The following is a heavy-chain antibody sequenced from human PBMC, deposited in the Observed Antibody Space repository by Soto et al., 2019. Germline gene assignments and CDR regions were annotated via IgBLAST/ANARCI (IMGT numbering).Heavy chain of an antibody. CDR1: GGTFSSYA. D-gene: IGHD5-12*01. CDR2: IIPIFGTA. Sequence: SVKVSCKASGGTFSSYAISWVRQAPGQGLEWMGGIIPIFGTANYAQKFQGRVTITADESTSTAYMELSSLRSEDTAVYYCARGSEMATKNFDYWGQGTLVTVYS. J-gene: IGHJ4*02. CDR3: ARGSEMATKNFDY. V-gene: IGHV1-69*13.